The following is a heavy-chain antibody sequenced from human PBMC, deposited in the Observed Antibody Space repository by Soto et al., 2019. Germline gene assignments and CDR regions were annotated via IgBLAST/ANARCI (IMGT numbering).Heavy chain of an antibody. D-gene: IGHD3-22*01. Sequence: QVQLVQSGAEVKKPGASVKVSCKSSGYTFTSYGISWVRQAPGQGLEWMGWISAYNGNTNYAQKLQGRVTMTTDTSTSTAYMELRRLRSDDTAVYYCARGGSGDDSSGFTHFDYWGQGTLVTVSS. CDR1: GYTFTSYG. CDR3: ARGGSGDDSSGFTHFDY. V-gene: IGHV1-18*01. CDR2: ISAYNGNT. J-gene: IGHJ4*02.